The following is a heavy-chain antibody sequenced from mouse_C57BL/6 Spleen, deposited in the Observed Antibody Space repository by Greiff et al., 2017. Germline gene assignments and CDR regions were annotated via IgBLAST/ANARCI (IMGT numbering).Heavy chain of an antibody. J-gene: IGHJ2*01. V-gene: IGHV1-4*01. D-gene: IGHD1-1*01. CDR1: GYTFTSYT. CDR3: ARRSLYGRDFDY. Sequence: QVQLQQSGAELARPGASVKMSCKASGYTFTSYTMHWVKQRPGQGLEWIGYINPSSGYTKYNQKFKDKATLTADKSSSTAYMQLSSLTSEDSAVYYCARRSLYGRDFDYWGQGTTLTVSS. CDR2: INPSSGYT.